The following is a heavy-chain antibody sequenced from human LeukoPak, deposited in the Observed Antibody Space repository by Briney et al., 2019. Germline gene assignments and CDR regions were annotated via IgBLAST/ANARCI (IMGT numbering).Heavy chain of an antibody. CDR3: ARGESAYNWFDP. Sequence: PSETLSLTCTVSGGSISGSSYYWGWIRQPPGKGLEWIGSIYYSGSTYYNPSLKSRVTISVDTSKNQFSLKLSSVTAADTAVYYCARGESAYNWFDPWGQGTLVTVSS. D-gene: IGHD2-15*01. V-gene: IGHV4-39*07. J-gene: IGHJ5*02. CDR1: GGSISGSSYY. CDR2: IYYSGST.